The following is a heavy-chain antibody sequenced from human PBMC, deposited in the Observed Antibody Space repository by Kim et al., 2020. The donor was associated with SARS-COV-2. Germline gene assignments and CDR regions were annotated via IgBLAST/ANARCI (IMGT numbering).Heavy chain of an antibody. CDR3: TTDFGVVIDFDY. D-gene: IGHD3-3*01. J-gene: IGHJ4*02. V-gene: IGHV3-15*01. Sequence: DYPAPVKGRFTISRDDSKNTLYLQMNSLKTEDTAVYYCTTDFGVVIDFDYWGQGTLVTVSS.